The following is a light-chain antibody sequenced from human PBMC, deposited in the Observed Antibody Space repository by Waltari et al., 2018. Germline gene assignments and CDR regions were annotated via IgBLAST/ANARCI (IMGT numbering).Light chain of an antibody. V-gene: IGKV2-30*02. J-gene: IGKJ1*01. Sequence: DVVMTQSPLSLPVTLGQPASISCRSSQSLVHSDGNTSLNWFQQRPGQSPRRLIYKVSKRDSGVPDRFSGSGSGTDFTLKINRVEAEDVGVYYCMQGTHWPRTFGQGTKVQIK. CDR2: KVS. CDR1: QSLVHSDGNTS. CDR3: MQGTHWPRT.